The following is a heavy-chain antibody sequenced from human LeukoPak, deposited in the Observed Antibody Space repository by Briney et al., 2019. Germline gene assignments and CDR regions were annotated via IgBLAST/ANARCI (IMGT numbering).Heavy chain of an antibody. J-gene: IGHJ6*03. Sequence: SETLSLTCSVSGYSISSGYFWGWIRQPPGKGLEWIGIIHSGESPYYSPSLESRISISIDTSKNQFSLKFNSVTAADTAVYYCARDPYSGTYGNTYYYYMDVWGKGTTVTISS. V-gene: IGHV4-38-2*02. CDR1: GYSISSGYF. D-gene: IGHD1-26*01. CDR3: ARDPYSGTYGNTYYYYMDV. CDR2: IHSGESP.